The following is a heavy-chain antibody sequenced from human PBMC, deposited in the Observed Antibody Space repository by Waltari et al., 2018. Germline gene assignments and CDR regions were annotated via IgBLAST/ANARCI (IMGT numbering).Heavy chain of an antibody. Sequence: QVQLVQSGAEVKKPGASVKISCKTSEYTFTSSYIHWVRQAPGQGLEWMGIINRSGGSTSYEQKFQGRVTMTRDTSTSTVYMELSSLRSEDTAVYYCARDTGALWMDVWGQGTTVTVSS. CDR2: INRSGGST. V-gene: IGHV1-46*01. CDR1: EYTFTSSY. D-gene: IGHD2-21*01. CDR3: ARDTGALWMDV. J-gene: IGHJ6*02.